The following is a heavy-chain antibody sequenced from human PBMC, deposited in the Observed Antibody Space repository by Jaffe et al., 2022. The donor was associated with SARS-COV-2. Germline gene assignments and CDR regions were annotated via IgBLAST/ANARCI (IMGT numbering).Heavy chain of an antibody. CDR1: GFTFNDYW. Sequence: EVQLVESGGGLVQPGGSLRLSCAGSGFTFNDYWMSWVRQAPGKGLEWVANIKQDGSENYYVDSVKGRFTISRDNAKTSLYLQMNSLRAEDTAVYYCARQKLIWFGELYDYWGQGTLVTVSS. CDR3: ARQKLIWFGELYDY. J-gene: IGHJ4*02. D-gene: IGHD3-10*01. CDR2: IKQDGSEN. V-gene: IGHV3-7*01.